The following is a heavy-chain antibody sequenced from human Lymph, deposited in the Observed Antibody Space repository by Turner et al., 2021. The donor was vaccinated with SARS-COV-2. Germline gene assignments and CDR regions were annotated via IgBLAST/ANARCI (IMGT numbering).Heavy chain of an antibody. CDR1: GFTVSSNY. CDR2: IYIGGTT. CDR3: ARDLGPLAFDI. V-gene: IGHV3-53*02. Sequence: EVQLVATGGGLVQPGGSLRLSCAASGFTVSSNYMSWVRQAPGKGLEWVSVIYIGGTTYYADSVKGRFTISRDNSKNTLYLQMNSLRAEDTAVYYCARDLGPLAFDIWGQGTMVTVSS. J-gene: IGHJ3*02.